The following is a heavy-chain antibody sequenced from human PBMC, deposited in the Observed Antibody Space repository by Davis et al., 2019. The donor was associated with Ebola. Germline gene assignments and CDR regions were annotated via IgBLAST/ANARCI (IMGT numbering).Heavy chain of an antibody. D-gene: IGHD6-13*01. Sequence: SETLSLTCAVYGGSFSGYYWSWIRQPPGKGLEWIGSIYYSGSTYYNPSLKSRVTISVDTSKNQFSLKLSSVTAADTAVYYCARVSLRYSSSWRRVNWFDPWGQGTLVTVSS. CDR2: IYYSGST. V-gene: IGHV4-34*01. CDR1: GGSFSGYY. CDR3: ARVSLRYSSSWRRVNWFDP. J-gene: IGHJ5*02.